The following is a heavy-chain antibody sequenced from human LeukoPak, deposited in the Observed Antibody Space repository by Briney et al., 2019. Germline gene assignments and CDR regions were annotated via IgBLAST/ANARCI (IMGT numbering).Heavy chain of an antibody. D-gene: IGHD3-9*01. Sequence: ETLSLTCTVSGGSISSSSYYWGWIRQPPGKGLEWVSSITSSGNYIYYADSMKGRFTISRDNAKNSLYLQMNSLRAEDTAVYYCARDRPTLTGYYPFDYWGQGTLVTVSS. CDR3: ARDRPTLTGYYPFDY. CDR2: ITSSGNYI. CDR1: GGSISSSS. V-gene: IGHV3-21*01. J-gene: IGHJ4*02.